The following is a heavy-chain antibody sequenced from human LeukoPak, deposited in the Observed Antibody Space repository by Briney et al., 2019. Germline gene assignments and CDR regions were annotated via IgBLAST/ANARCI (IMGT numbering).Heavy chain of an antibody. Sequence: SETLSLTCTVSGGSISSSSYSWGWIRQPPGKGLEWIGSIYYSGSTYYNPSLKSRVTISVDTSKNQFSLKLCSVTAADTAVYYCARHGSVTPSDYWGQGTLVTVSS. CDR2: IYYSGST. CDR1: GGSISSSSYS. J-gene: IGHJ4*02. CDR3: ARHGSVTPSDY. D-gene: IGHD4-17*01. V-gene: IGHV4-39*01.